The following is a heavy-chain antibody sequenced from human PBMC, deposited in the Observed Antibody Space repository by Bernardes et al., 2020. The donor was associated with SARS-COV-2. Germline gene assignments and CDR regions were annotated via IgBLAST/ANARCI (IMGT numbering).Heavy chain of an antibody. CDR3: AKDYPEKAGGSGEDSFFDY. CDR2: IIGNGGGT. Sequence: GGSLSLSCAASGFSFSDYALSWVRQAPGKGLEWVSGIIGNGGGTYYADSVKGRFTISRDISKNTLYLHMHSLRAEDTAVYFCAKDYPEKAGGSGEDSFFDYWGQGTLVTVSS. J-gene: IGHJ4*02. CDR1: GFSFSDYA. V-gene: IGHV3-23*01. D-gene: IGHD3-10*01.